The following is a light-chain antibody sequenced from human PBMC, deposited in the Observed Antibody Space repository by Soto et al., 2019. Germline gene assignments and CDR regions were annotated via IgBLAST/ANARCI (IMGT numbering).Light chain of an antibody. V-gene: IGKV3-20*01. CDR1: QSLSSNF. J-gene: IGKJ1*01. Sequence: IVFTPSPTTLALSPVERATLSCSASQSLSSNFFAWYQQKPGQPPRLLIYDSSTRATGFADRFSGSGSGKDFTLTIIRLEPEDFALYYCQQYDISPCTFGQGTKVDIK. CDR3: QQYDISPCT. CDR2: DSS.